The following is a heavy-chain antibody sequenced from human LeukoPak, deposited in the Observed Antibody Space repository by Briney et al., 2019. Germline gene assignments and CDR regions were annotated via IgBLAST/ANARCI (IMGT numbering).Heavy chain of an antibody. V-gene: IGHV3-23*01. CDR3: AKVGVGWVAFEY. Sequence: GSLKLSCAASGFTLNNFAMSWVRQAPGKGLQWVSAISDSGGGTFYADSVKGRFTISRDNSKNTLYLQMNSLRAEDTAVYYCAKVGVGWVAFEYWGQGTLVTVSS. J-gene: IGHJ4*02. CDR1: GFTLNNFA. CDR2: ISDSGGGT. D-gene: IGHD3-16*01.